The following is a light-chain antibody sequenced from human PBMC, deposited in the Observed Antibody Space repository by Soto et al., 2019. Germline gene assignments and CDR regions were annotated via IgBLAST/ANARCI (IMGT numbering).Light chain of an antibody. CDR2: KAS. CDR1: QTIGRW. Sequence: DIQMTQSPSTLSASVGDRVTITCRANQTIGRWLAWYQQKPGKVPKLLIYKASSLQSGVPSRFSGSGSGTDFTLTINSLQPDDFATYFCHQYNSYSRTFGQGTMLEIK. J-gene: IGKJ1*01. V-gene: IGKV1-5*03. CDR3: HQYNSYSRT.